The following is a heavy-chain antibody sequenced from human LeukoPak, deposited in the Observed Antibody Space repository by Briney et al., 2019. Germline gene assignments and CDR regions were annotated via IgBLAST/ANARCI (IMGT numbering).Heavy chain of an antibody. CDR1: GGTFSSYA. CDR2: IIPIFGTA. Sequence: SVKVSCKASGGTFSSYAISWVRQAPGQGLEWMGGIIPIFGTANYAQKFQGRVTITADESTSTAYMELSSLRSEDTAVYYCARGKGSSGWYGDFDYWGQGTLVTASS. CDR3: ARGKGSSGWYGDFDY. D-gene: IGHD6-19*01. V-gene: IGHV1-69*13. J-gene: IGHJ4*02.